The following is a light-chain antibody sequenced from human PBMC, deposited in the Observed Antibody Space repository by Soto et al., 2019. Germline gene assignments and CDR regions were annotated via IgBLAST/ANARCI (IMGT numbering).Light chain of an antibody. CDR2: TNN. V-gene: IGLV1-44*01. CDR3: AVWDDSLNALV. Sequence: QSVLTQSPSASATPGQRVTISCSGRSSNIGSYTVNWYQQVPGTPPKLLIYTNNQRPSGVPDRFSGSKSGTSASLAISGLQSGDEADYYYAVWDDSLNALVFGGGTKLTVL. J-gene: IGLJ2*01. CDR1: SSNIGSYT.